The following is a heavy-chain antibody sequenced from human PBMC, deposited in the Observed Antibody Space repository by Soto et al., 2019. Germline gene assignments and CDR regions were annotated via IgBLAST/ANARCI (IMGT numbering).Heavy chain of an antibody. CDR3: ATGIAARPCDY. Sequence: ASVKVSCKASGYTFTSYDINWVRQAPGQGLEWMGIINPSGGSTSYAQKFQGRVTMTRDTSTSTVYMELSSLRSEDTAVYYCATGIAARPCDYWGQGTLVTVSS. J-gene: IGHJ4*02. D-gene: IGHD6-6*01. CDR2: INPSGGST. CDR1: GYTFTSYD. V-gene: IGHV1-46*03.